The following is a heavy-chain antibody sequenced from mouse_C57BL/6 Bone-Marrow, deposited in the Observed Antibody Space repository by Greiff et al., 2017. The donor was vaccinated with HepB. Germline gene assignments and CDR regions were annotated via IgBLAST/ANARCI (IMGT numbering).Heavy chain of an antibody. V-gene: IGHV1-69*01. CDR1: GYTFTSYW. J-gene: IGHJ2*01. CDR2: IDPSDSYT. CDR3: ARWGWLLPFDY. Sequence: QVHVKQPGAELVMPGASVKLSCKASGYTFTSYWMHWVKQRPGQGLEWIGEIDPSDSYTNYNQKFKGKSTLTVDKSSSTAYMQLSSLTSEDSAVYYGARWGWLLPFDYWGQGTTLTVSS. D-gene: IGHD2-3*01.